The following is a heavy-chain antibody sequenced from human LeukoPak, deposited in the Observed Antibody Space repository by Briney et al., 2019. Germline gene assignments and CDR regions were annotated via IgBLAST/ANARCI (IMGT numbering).Heavy chain of an antibody. Sequence: SETLSLTCTVSVGSISGYYWSWIRQPPGKGLEWIGYMFYSGSTSYNPSLKSRVTMSVDTSKNQFSLKLSSVTAADTAVYYRARQVGATSYYYYGLDVWGQGTTVTVSS. CDR2: MFYSGST. CDR3: ARQVGATSYYYYGLDV. CDR1: VGSISGYY. J-gene: IGHJ6*02. V-gene: IGHV4-59*08. D-gene: IGHD1-26*01.